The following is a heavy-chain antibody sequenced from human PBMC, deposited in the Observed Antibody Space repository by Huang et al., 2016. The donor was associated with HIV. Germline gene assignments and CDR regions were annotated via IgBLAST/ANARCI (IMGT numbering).Heavy chain of an antibody. V-gene: IGHV1-8*02. J-gene: IGHJ4*02. CDR3: ARSAYGDLDY. CDR1: GYTFTNYD. CDR2: MNPNTGNT. Sequence: QVHLVQSGAEVKKPGASVKVSCKASGYTFTNYDINWVRRAPGRGLGWMGWMNPNTGNTGFAQSVQGRVTMTRKTAITTAYMELTSLTSEDTAVYYCARSAYGDLDYWGLGTLVIVSS. D-gene: IGHD4-17*01.